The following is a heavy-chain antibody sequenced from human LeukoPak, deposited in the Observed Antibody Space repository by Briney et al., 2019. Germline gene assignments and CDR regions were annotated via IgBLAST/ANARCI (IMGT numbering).Heavy chain of an antibody. CDR1: GGSFSGYY. J-gene: IGHJ4*02. CDR2: INHSGST. CDR3: ARLRRIFSRDFDY. D-gene: IGHD1-14*01. Sequence: SETLSLTCAVYGGSFSGYYWSWIRQPPGKGLEWIGEINHSGSTNYNPSLKSRVTISVDTSKNQFSLKLSSVTAADTAVYYCARLRRIFSRDFDYWGQGTPVTVSS. V-gene: IGHV4-34*01.